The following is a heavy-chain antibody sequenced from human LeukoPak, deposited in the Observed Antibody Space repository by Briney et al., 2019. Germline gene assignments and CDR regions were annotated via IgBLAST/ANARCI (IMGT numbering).Heavy chain of an antibody. CDR3: VRDTGGSGSYPDY. Sequence: GGSLRLSCAASGFTFSSYWMTWVRQAPGKELEWVANIKQDGSEKYFVDSVKGRFTISRDNAKNSVYLQMNSLRAEDSAVYYCVRDTGGSGSYPDYWGQGALVTVSS. D-gene: IGHD1-26*01. V-gene: IGHV3-7*01. CDR2: IKQDGSEK. J-gene: IGHJ4*02. CDR1: GFTFSSYW.